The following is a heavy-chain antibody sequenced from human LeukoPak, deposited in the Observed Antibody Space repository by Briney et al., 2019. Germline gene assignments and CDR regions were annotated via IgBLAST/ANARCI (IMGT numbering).Heavy chain of an antibody. V-gene: IGHV1-2*02. CDR3: ARDLSYGNWFDP. CDR1: GYTFTVYY. CDR2: INPNSGGT. J-gene: IGHJ5*02. D-gene: IGHD4-17*01. Sequence: GASVTVSCKASGYTFTVYYMHWVRQAPGQGLEWMGWINPNSGGTNYAQKFQGRVTMTRDTSISTAYMELSRLRSDDTAVYYCARDLSYGNWFDPWGQGTLVTVSS.